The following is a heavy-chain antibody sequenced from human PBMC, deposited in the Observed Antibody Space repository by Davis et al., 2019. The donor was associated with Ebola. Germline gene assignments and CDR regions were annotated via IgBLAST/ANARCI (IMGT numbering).Heavy chain of an antibody. CDR2: INAGNGNT. CDR3: ANGLRGDYVYVNY. V-gene: IGHV1-3*01. J-gene: IGHJ4*02. Sequence: ASVKVSCKASGYTFSTYAMHWVRQAPGQRLEWMGWINAGNGNTKYSQELQGRVSIIRDTSASTAYMELSSLRSEDTAVYYCANGLRGDYVYVNYWGQGTLVTVSS. CDR1: GYTFSTYA. D-gene: IGHD4-17*01.